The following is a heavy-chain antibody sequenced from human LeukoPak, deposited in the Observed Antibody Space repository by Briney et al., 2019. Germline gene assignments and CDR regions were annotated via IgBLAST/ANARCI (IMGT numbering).Heavy chain of an antibody. D-gene: IGHD3-22*01. CDR1: GGSISSYY. V-gene: IGHV4-59*01. CDR3: ARGDYYDSSGPNFDY. Sequence: SETLSLTCTVSGGSISSYYWSWIRQPPGKGLEWIGHIYYSGSTNYNPSLKSRVTISVDTSENQFSLKLSSVTAADTAVYYCARGDYYDSSGPNFDYWGQGTLVTVSS. CDR2: IYYSGST. J-gene: IGHJ4*02.